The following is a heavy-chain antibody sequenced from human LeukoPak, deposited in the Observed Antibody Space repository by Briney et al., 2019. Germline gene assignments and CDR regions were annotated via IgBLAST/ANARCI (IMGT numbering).Heavy chain of an antibody. D-gene: IGHD1-7*01. CDR1: GFTFSSHW. V-gene: IGHV3-74*01. J-gene: IGHJ4*02. Sequence: QPGGSLRLSCAASGFTFSSHWMHWVRQTPGKGLVWVSRINSDGNSTRYADSVKGRFTISRDNAKNTLYLQMNSLRAEDTAVYYCARPTNYGFDYWGQGTLVTVSS. CDR2: INSDGNST. CDR3: ARPTNYGFDY.